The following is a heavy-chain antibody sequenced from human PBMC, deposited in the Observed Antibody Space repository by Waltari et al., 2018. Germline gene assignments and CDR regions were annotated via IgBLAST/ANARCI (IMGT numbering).Heavy chain of an antibody. CDR1: GLPVSSHY. V-gene: IGHV3-53*01. CDR2: IYSGGST. D-gene: IGHD5-12*01. CDR3: ARVGRDGYNGDYLDY. J-gene: IGHJ4*02. Sequence: EVQLVESGGGLIQPGGSLRLSCAASGLPVSSHYMSWVRPAPGKGLEWVSVIYSGGSTYYADSVKGRFTISRDNSKNTLYLQMNSLRAEDTAVYYCARVGRDGYNGDYLDYWGQGTLVTVSS.